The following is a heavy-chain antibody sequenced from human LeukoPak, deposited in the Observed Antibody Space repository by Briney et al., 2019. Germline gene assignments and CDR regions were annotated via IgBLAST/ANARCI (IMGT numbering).Heavy chain of an antibody. Sequence: PSETLSLTCSVSGGSISSYYWSWIRQPPGKGLEWIGYIYYSGSTNYNPSLKSRVTISVDTSKNQFSLKLSSVTAADTAVYYCARTAEGGYTYDYFYYYYMDVWGKGTTVTISS. V-gene: IGHV4-59*01. CDR2: IYYSGST. CDR1: GGSISSYY. J-gene: IGHJ6*03. CDR3: ARTAEGGYTYDYFYYYYMDV. D-gene: IGHD5-18*01.